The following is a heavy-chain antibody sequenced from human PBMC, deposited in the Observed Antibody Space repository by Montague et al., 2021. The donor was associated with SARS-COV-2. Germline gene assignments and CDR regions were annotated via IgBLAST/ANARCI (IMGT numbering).Heavy chain of an antibody. CDR3: ARGGRYFDWLLLPY. V-gene: IGHV3-30*09. CDR1: GFNFTHYA. J-gene: IGHJ4*02. D-gene: IGHD3-9*01. Sequence: SLRLSCAASGFNFTHYAMYWVRQAPGKGLDWVATISYDGTKTCYTDPVKGRFAISRDNSKDTLHLQLSSLRLDDTAIYYCARGGRYFDWLLLPYWGQGALVTVSS. CDR2: ISYDGTKT.